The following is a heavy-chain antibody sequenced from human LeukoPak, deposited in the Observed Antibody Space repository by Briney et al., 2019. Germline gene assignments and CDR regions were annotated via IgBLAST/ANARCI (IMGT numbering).Heavy chain of an antibody. V-gene: IGHV3-23*01. J-gene: IGHJ4*02. Sequence: PGGSLRLSCAASGFTFSSYAMSWVRQAPGKGLEWVSAISGSGGSTYYADSVKGRFTISRDNSKNTLYLQMNSLRAEDTAVYYCAKVFAPEAYYYGSGSPPPFDYWGQGTLVTVSS. CDR2: ISGSGGST. CDR1: GFTFSSYA. CDR3: AKVFAPEAYYYGSGSPPPFDY. D-gene: IGHD3-10*01.